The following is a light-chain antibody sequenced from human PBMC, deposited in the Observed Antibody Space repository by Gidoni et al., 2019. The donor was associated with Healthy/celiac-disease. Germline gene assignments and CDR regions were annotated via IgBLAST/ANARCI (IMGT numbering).Light chain of an antibody. CDR3: SSYTSSSTLV. V-gene: IGLV2-14*01. Sequence: SALTQPASVSGSPGPSITISCTGTSSDVGGYNYVSWYQQHPGKAPKLMSYEVSNRPSGVSNRFSGSKSGNTASLTISGLQAEDEADYYCSSYTSSSTLVFGTGTKVTVL. CDR1: SSDVGGYNY. J-gene: IGLJ1*01. CDR2: EVS.